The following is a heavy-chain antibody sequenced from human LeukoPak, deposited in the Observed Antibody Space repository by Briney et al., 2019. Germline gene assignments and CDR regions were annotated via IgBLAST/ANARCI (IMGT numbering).Heavy chain of an antibody. D-gene: IGHD2-8*02. V-gene: IGHV3-48*03. CDR1: GFTFSDYE. CDR3: ARGPRAPTRYCTGGRCSTTYEV. CDR2: IRNSGTTI. J-gene: IGHJ4*02. Sequence: GGSLRLSCVASGFTFSDYEMNWVRQAPGKGLEWISYIRNSGTTIYYADSVKGRFTISRDNAKNSLYLQMNSLRAEDTAVYYCARGPRAPTRYCTGGRCSTTYEVWGQGTLVSVSS.